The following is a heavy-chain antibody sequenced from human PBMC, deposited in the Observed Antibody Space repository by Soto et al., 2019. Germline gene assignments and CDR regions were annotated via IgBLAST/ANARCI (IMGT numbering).Heavy chain of an antibody. D-gene: IGHD2-15*01. J-gene: IGHJ4*02. CDR1: GGTFSTYT. CDR3: VSSVVTATLGY. CDR2: IIPILNVT. V-gene: IGHV1-69*02. Sequence: QLVQSGAEVMKPGSSVKVSCKASGGTFSTYTISWVRQAPGQGLEWMGRIIPILNVTNYAQKFQGRATFTADKSTSTAYMELSSLRSEDAAVYYCVSSVVTATLGYWGQGTLVTVSS.